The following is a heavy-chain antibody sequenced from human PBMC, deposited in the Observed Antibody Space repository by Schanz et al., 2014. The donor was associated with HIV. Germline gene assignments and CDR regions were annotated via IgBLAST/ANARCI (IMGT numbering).Heavy chain of an antibody. CDR3: GRGTDDFPPDS. CDR1: GGSFSGHY. D-gene: IGHD3-3*01. CDR2: IYQSGGT. Sequence: QVQVQQTGAGLLKPSETLTLTCVVYGGSFSGHYWSWIRKSPGKGLEWIGEIYQSGGTDYSPSFKKGSTTTLRKTDKKVPLNLRFRTAADTAVYYCGRGTDDFPPDSWGQGTQVIVSS. V-gene: IGHV4-34*01. J-gene: IGHJ4*02.